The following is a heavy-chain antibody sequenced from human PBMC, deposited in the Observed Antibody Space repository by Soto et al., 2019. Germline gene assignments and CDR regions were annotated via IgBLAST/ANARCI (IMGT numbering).Heavy chain of an antibody. CDR2: IYYSGIT. Sequence: QVQLQESGPGLVKPSQTLSLTCTISGGSISSGGYYWSWIRQHPGKGLEWIGYIYYSGITYYNPSLKSRVTISVDTSKNQFFLKLSSVTAADTAVYYCARSDIVATGFDYWGQGTLVTVSS. J-gene: IGHJ4*02. V-gene: IGHV4-31*03. D-gene: IGHD5-12*01. CDR3: ARSDIVATGFDY. CDR1: GGSISSGGYY.